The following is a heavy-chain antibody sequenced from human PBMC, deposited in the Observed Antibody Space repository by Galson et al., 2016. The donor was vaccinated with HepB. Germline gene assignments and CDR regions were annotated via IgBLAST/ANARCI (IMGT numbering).Heavy chain of an antibody. J-gene: IGHJ4*02. CDR1: GLTFNSYA. Sequence: SLRLSRAGSGLTFNSYAMHWVRQAPGKGLEWVSGLRGSGSSTFYADSVKGRFTISRDKSKNTVFLQMNSLRVEDTAIYYCAKIDSSAWYPRGVYWGRGTLVTVSS. V-gene: IGHV3-23*01. D-gene: IGHD6-19*01. CDR3: AKIDSSAWYPRGVY. CDR2: LRGSGSST.